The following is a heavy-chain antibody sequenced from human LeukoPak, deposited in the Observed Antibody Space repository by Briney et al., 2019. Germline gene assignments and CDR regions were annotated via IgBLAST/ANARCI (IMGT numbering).Heavy chain of an antibody. Sequence: EAGGSLRLSCAASGFTFSSYAMSWVRQAPGKGLEWVSAISGSGGSTYYADSVKGRFTISRDNSKNTLYLQMNSLRAEDTAVYYCAKPRDVNYYDRPSFDYWGQGTLVTVSS. CDR1: GFTFSSYA. D-gene: IGHD3-22*01. V-gene: IGHV3-23*01. CDR3: AKPRDVNYYDRPSFDY. J-gene: IGHJ4*02. CDR2: ISGSGGST.